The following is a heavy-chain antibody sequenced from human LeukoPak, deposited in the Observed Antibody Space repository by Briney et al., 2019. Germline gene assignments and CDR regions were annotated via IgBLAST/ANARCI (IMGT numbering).Heavy chain of an antibody. J-gene: IGHJ4*02. D-gene: IGHD4-17*01. V-gene: IGHV3-66*01. CDR3: VKEARGTTEYY. CDR2: IYRGDST. CDR1: GFSVSTNY. Sequence: GGSLRLSCAASGFSVSTNYMSWVRQAPGKGLEWVSVIYRGDSTYYADSVKGRFTISRDTSKKTVYLQMSGLRAEDTAVYYCVKEARGTTEYYWGQGTLVTVSS.